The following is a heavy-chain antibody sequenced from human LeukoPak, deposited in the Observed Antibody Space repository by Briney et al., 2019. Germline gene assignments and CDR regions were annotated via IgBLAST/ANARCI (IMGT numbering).Heavy chain of an antibody. Sequence: SETLSLNCAVYGGSFSGYYWSWIRQPPGKGLEWIGEINHSGSTNYNPSLKSRVTISVDTSKNQFSLKLSSVTAADTAVYYCARVPRPQGYYYMDVWGKGTTVTVSS. V-gene: IGHV4-34*01. CDR2: INHSGST. CDR3: ARVPRPQGYYYMDV. J-gene: IGHJ6*03. D-gene: IGHD1-1*01. CDR1: GGSFSGYY.